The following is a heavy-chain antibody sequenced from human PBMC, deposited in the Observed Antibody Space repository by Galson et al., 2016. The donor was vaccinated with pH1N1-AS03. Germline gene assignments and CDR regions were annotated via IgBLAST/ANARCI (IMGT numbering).Heavy chain of an antibody. CDR2: ISSDASGT. V-gene: IGHV3-64*01. CDR3: ARRRSYYDFWSGYSDY. D-gene: IGHD3-3*01. CDR1: GFTFSDYA. Sequence: SLRLSCAASGFTFSDYAMHWVRQAPGKGLEYASAISSDASGTYYANSVKGRFTISRDNSKNTVYLQMGSLRAEDMAVYYCARRRSYYDFWSGYSDYWGQGTLVTVSS. J-gene: IGHJ4*02.